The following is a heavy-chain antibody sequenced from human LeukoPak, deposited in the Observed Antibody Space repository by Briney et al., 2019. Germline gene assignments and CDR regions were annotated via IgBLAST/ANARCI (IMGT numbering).Heavy chain of an antibody. Sequence: GGSLRLSCAVSGFDFSTHSMNWVRQAPGKGLEWLAYISRSSSVIYYADSVKGRFTVSRDNAKNSLYLQMNSLRAEDSAVYYCARAKTTYYYDSSTAYWGQGTLVTVSS. J-gene: IGHJ4*02. D-gene: IGHD3-22*01. CDR1: GFDFSTHS. V-gene: IGHV3-48*04. CDR2: ISRSSSVI. CDR3: ARAKTTYYYDSSTAY.